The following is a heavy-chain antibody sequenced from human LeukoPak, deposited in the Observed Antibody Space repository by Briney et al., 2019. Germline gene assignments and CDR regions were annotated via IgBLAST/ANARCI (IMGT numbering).Heavy chain of an antibody. V-gene: IGHV3-30*18. CDR3: AKDGSSGWYQSSGVDY. D-gene: IGHD6-19*01. J-gene: IGHJ4*02. CDR2: ISYDGSNK. CDR1: GFTFSSYG. Sequence: SGGSLRLSCAASGFTFSSYGMHWVRQAPGKGLEWVAVISYDGSNKYYADSVKGRFTISRDNTKNTLYLQMNSLRAEDTAVYYCAKDGSSGWYQSSGVDYWGQGTLVTVSS.